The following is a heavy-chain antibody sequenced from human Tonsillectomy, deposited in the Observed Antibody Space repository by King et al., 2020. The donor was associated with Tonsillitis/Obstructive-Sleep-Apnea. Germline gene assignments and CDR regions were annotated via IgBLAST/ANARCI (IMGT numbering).Heavy chain of an antibody. J-gene: IGHJ3*02. CDR1: GGSLSGYY. D-gene: IGHD1-1*01. CDR3: ARDVQGDGFDI. CDR2: IYYSVRT. V-gene: IGHV4-59*01. Sequence: QLQESGPGLVKPSDTLSLTCTVSGGSLSGYYWSWIRQPPGKGLEWMWYIYYSVRTNFLPSLESVVTISADTPKNQFSLKLSSVTAADTAVYYCARDVQGDGFDIWGQGTVVTVSS.